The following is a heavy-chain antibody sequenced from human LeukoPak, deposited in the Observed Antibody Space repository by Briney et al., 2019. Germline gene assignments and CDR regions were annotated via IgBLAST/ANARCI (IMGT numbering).Heavy chain of an antibody. J-gene: IGHJ4*02. V-gene: IGHV4-30-4*01. Sequence: SQTLSLTCTVSGGSISSGDYFWSWIRQPPGKGLEWIGYIFYSGSTHYNPSLKSRVSISVDTSKNQFSLKLSSVTAADTAVYYCARHSALVVVITRGYYFDYWGQGTLVTVSS. CDR2: IFYSGST. D-gene: IGHD3-22*01. CDR3: ARHSALVVVITRGYYFDY. CDR1: GGSISSGDYF.